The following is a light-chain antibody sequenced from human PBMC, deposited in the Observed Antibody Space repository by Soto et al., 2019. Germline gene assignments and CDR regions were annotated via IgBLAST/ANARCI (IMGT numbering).Light chain of an antibody. CDR1: QSISSN. CDR3: QKCENGAA. J-gene: IGKJ2*01. CDR2: DAS. Sequence: EIVMTQSPATLSVSPGERATLSCRASQSISSNVVWYQQKPGQAPRLLIYDASNRATGVPARFSGSGSRTEFTHTLVSQQSEDFAVYYCQKCENGAAFGQGTKLESK. V-gene: IGKV3-15*01.